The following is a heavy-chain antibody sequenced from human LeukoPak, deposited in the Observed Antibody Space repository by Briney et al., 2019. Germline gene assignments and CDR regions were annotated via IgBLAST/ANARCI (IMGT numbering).Heavy chain of an antibody. D-gene: IGHD2-15*01. CDR1: GGSISSYY. CDR3: ARVACSGGSCLLLDL. CDR2: IYYSGSST. J-gene: IGHJ2*01. V-gene: IGHV4-59*01. Sequence: SETLSLTCTVSGGSISSYYWTWIRQPPGGGLEWIGYIYYSGSSTYYNPSLNSRVTISVDTSKNQISLRLSSVTAADTAVYYCARVACSGGSCLLLDLWGRGTLVTVSS.